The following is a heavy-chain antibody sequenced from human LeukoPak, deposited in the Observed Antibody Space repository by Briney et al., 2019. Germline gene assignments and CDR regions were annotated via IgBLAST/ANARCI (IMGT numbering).Heavy chain of an antibody. D-gene: IGHD5-12*01. Sequence: GVSLRLSCAPSVYTLYSCWMCWVRDARGKGREWVANIKQDGSEKYYVDSVKGRFTISRDNAKNLLYLQVNSLRAEDTAVYYCAGGGYSGYDPFDYWGQGTLVTVSS. V-gene: IGHV3-7*04. J-gene: IGHJ4*02. CDR2: IKQDGSEK. CDR3: AGGGYSGYDPFDY. CDR1: VYTLYSCW.